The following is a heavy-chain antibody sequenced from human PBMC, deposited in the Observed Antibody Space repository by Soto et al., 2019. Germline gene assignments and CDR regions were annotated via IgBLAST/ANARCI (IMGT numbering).Heavy chain of an antibody. CDR3: AKYCSGGSCYENAFDI. CDR1: GRSISSGGYY. D-gene: IGHD2-15*01. Sequence: SETLSLTCTVSGRSISSGGYYWSWIRQHPGKGLEWIGYIYYSGSTYYNPSLKSRVTISVDTSKNQFSLKLSSVTAADTAVYYCAKYCSGGSCYENAFDIWGQGTMVTVS. CDR2: IYYSGST. V-gene: IGHV4-31*03. J-gene: IGHJ3*02.